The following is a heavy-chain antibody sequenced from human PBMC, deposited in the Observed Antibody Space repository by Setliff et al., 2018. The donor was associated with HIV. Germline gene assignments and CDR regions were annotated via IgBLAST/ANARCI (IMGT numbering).Heavy chain of an antibody. CDR2: IYTSGST. Sequence: PSETLSLTCTVSGGSISTYYWTWIRQPPGKGLEWIGYIYTSGSTSYNPSLKSRLTISLDTSKNQFSLKLSSVTAADTAVYYCARQERYCTSADCYRYFNYRGQGTLVTVSS. CDR3: ARQERYCTSADCYRYFNY. CDR1: GGSISTYY. J-gene: IGHJ4*02. V-gene: IGHV4-4*09. D-gene: IGHD2-2*02.